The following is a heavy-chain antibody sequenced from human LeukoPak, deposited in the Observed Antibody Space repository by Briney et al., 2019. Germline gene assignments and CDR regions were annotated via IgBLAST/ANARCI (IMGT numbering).Heavy chain of an antibody. CDR3: AKCDSIAAAGTLYYYYYYYMDV. CDR2: IRYDGSNK. D-gene: IGHD6-13*01. Sequence: GGSLRLSCAASGFTFSSYGMHWVRQAPGKGLEWVAFIRYDGSNKYYADSVKGRFTISRDNSKNTLYLQMNSLRAEDTAVYYCAKCDSIAAAGTLYYYYYYYMDVWGKGTTVTVSS. CDR1: GFTFSSYG. V-gene: IGHV3-30*02. J-gene: IGHJ6*03.